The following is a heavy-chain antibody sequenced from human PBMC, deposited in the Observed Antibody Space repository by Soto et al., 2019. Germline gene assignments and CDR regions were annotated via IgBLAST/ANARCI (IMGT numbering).Heavy chain of an antibody. J-gene: IGHJ4*02. CDR2: IIPILGIA. Sequence: GASVKVSCKASRGTFSSYTISWVRQAPGQGLEWMGRIIPILGIANYAQKFQGRVTITADKSTSTAYMELSSLRSEDTAVYYCARAHPPDITKTWGEGTLVAISS. D-gene: IGHD3-9*01. CDR3: ARAHPPDITKT. V-gene: IGHV1-69*02. CDR1: RGTFSSYT.